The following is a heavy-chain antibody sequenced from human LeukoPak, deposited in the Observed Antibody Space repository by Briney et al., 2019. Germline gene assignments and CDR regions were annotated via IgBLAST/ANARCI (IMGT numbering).Heavy chain of an antibody. Sequence: GASLRPSRAPSAFTVSSNYMSCVRQQPRDGLEWVSVIYSGGTTYYADSVKGRFTISRDNSKNTLYLQMTSLRAEDTAVYYCARERPRMDVWGQGTTVTVSS. CDR3: ARERPRMDV. CDR2: IYSGGTT. J-gene: IGHJ6*02. CDR1: AFTVSSNY. V-gene: IGHV3-53*01.